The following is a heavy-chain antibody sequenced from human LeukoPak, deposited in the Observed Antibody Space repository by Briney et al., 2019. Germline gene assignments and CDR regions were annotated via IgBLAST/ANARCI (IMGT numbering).Heavy chain of an antibody. J-gene: IGHJ4*02. Sequence: SETLSLTCAVYGGSFSGYYWSWIRQPPGKGLEWIGEINHSGSTNYNPSLKSRVTISVDTSKNQFSLKLSSVTAADTAVYYCAREPMNYDILTGVFDYWGQGTLVTVSS. V-gene: IGHV4-34*01. CDR1: GGSFSGYY. CDR3: AREPMNYDILTGVFDY. CDR2: INHSGST. D-gene: IGHD3-9*01.